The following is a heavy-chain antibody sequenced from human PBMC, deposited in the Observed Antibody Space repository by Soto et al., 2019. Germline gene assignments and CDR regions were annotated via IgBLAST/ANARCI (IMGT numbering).Heavy chain of an antibody. CDR2: ITSDVNYK. J-gene: IGHJ4*02. D-gene: IGHD3-16*01. CDR3: AKGGSFDI. CDR1: GFAFSTYG. Sequence: GGSLRLSCAASGFAFSTYGLHWVRQAPGKELEWVAIITSDVNYKYYADSVKGRFTISRDNSKNTLFLQMNSLRAEDTAVYHCAKGGSFDIWGQGTLVTVSS. V-gene: IGHV3-30*18.